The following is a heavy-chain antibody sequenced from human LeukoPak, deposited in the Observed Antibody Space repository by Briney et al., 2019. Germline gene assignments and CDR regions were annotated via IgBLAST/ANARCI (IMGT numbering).Heavy chain of an antibody. J-gene: IGHJ4*02. V-gene: IGHV3-21*01. Sequence: GGSLRLSCAASGFSFSTYAISWVRQAPGKGLEWVSCISTTSSYIFYADSVRGRFTISRDNAKNSLYLQMDSLRAEDTAVYYCAKDKSSTIFGALDYWGQGTLVTVSS. CDR2: ISTTSSYI. CDR1: GFSFSTYA. CDR3: AKDKSSTIFGALDY. D-gene: IGHD3-3*01.